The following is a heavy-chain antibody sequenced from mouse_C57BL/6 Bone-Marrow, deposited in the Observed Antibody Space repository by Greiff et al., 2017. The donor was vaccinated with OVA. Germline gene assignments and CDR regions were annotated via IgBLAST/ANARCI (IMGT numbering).Heavy chain of an antibody. J-gene: IGHJ4*01. D-gene: IGHD1-1*01. V-gene: IGHV2-9-1*01. CDR2: IWTGGGT. CDR1: GFSLTSYA. CDR3: ARKSGSSYYAMDY. Sequence: QVQLQQSGPGLVAPSQSLSITCTVSGFSLTSYAISWGRQPPGKGLEWLGVIWTGGGTNYNSALKSRLSISNDNSKSQVFLKMNSLQTDDTARYYCARKSGSSYYAMDYWGQGTSVTVSS.